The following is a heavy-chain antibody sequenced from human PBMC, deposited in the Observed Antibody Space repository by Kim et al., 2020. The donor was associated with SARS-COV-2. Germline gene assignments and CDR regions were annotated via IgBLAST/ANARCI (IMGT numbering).Heavy chain of an antibody. Sequence: GGSLRLSCAASGFTFSTYAMNWVRQAPGKGLEWVSVIGGSGGSAYYADSVKGRFTISRDNSKNTLYLQMNSLIAEDTAIYRCAKVGRGWHYLDYWAREPWSPSPQ. D-gene: IGHD6-19*01. CDR3: AKVGRGWHYLDY. CDR2: IGGSGGSA. J-gene: IGHJ4*02. CDR1: GFTFSTYA. V-gene: IGHV3-23*01.